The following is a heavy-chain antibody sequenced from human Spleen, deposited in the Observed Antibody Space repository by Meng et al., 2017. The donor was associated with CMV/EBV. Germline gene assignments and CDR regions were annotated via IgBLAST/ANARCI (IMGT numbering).Heavy chain of an antibody. Sequence: DDYWSGIRQSPGKGLEWIGEINHSGSTNYSPSLKSRVTISVDTSKNQFSLKLSSVTAADTAVYYCARVPSLGYCSSTSCPRGTYFDYWGQGTLVTVSS. J-gene: IGHJ4*02. CDR3: ARVPSLGYCSSTSCPRGTYFDY. CDR2: INHSGST. D-gene: IGHD2-2*01. CDR1: DDY. V-gene: IGHV4-34*01.